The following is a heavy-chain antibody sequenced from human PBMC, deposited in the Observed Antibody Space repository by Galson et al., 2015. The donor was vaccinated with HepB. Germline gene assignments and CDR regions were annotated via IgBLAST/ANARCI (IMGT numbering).Heavy chain of an antibody. CDR3: ARGPGGKYYSSGSYPPYYYYYMDV. CDR1: GGTFSSYA. D-gene: IGHD3-10*01. V-gene: IGHV1-69*13. J-gene: IGHJ6*03. CDR2: IIPIFGTA. Sequence: SVKVSCKASGGTFSSYAISWVRQAPGQGLEWMGGIIPIFGTANYAQKFQGRVTITADESTSTAYMELSSLRSEDTAVYYCARGPGGKYYSSGSYPPYYYYYMDVWGKGTTVTVSS.